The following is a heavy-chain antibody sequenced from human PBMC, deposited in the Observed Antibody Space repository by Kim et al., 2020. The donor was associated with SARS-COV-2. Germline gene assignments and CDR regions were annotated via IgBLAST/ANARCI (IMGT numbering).Heavy chain of an antibody. Sequence: GGSLRLSCAASGFTFSNAWMSWVRQAPGKGLEWVGRIKSKTDGGTTDYAAPVKGRFTISRDDSKNTLYLQMNSLKTEDTAVYYCTTSQGNYGLQYYYYYGMDVWGQGTTVTVSS. J-gene: IGHJ6*02. CDR3: TTSQGNYGLQYYYYYGMDV. V-gene: IGHV3-15*01. D-gene: IGHD4-4*01. CDR1: GFTFSNAW. CDR2: IKSKTDGGTT.